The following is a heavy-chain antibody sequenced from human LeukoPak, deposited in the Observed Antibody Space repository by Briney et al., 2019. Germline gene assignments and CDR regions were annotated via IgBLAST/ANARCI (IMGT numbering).Heavy chain of an antibody. V-gene: IGHV4-34*01. D-gene: IGHD3-3*01. CDR3: ARDGEAVCFDY. Sequence: SETLSLTCAVYGGSFSGYYWSWIRQPPGKGLEWVGEINHSGSTNYNPSLKSRVTISVDTSKNQFSLKLSSVTAADTAVYYCARDGEAVCFDYWGQGTLVTVSS. CDR1: GGSFSGYY. CDR2: INHSGST. J-gene: IGHJ4*02.